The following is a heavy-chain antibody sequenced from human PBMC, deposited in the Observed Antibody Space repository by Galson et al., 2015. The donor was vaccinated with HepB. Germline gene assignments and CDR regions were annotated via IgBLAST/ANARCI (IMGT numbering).Heavy chain of an antibody. V-gene: IGHV3-30*04. Sequence: SLRLSCAASGFTFSSYAMHWVRQAPGKGLEWVAVISYDGSNKYYADSVKGRFTISRDNSKNTLYLQMNSLRAEDTAVYYCARKSLTTTYYYGMDVWGQGTTVTVSS. J-gene: IGHJ6*02. D-gene: IGHD4-17*01. CDR1: GFTFSSYA. CDR2: ISYDGSNK. CDR3: ARKSLTTTYYYGMDV.